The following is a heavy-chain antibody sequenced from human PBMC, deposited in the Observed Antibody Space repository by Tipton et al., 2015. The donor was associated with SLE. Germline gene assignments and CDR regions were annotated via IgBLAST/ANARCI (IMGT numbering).Heavy chain of an antibody. CDR2: IYYSGST. V-gene: IGHV4-39*07. Sequence: LRLSCTVSGGSISSSSYYWGWIRQPPGKGLEWIGSIYYSGSTYYNPSLKSRVTISVDTPKNQFSLKLSSVTAADTAVYYCARGPREAAAGYMDVWGKGTTVTVSS. CDR3: ARGPREAAAGYMDV. J-gene: IGHJ6*03. CDR1: GGSISSSSYY. D-gene: IGHD6-13*01.